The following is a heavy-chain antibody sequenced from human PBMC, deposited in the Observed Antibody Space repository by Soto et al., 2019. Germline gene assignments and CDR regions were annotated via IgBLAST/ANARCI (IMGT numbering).Heavy chain of an antibody. CDR2: IYPSDLDT. CDR1: GYSFTSYW. CDR3: ATPGPGVAASF. D-gene: IGHD6-19*01. V-gene: IGHV5-51*01. J-gene: IGHJ4*02. Sequence: GESLKISCKGSGYSFTSYWIGWVRQMPGKGLEWMGIIYPSDLDTRYSPSFQGQVTISADKSVSTAYLQWNSLKASDTAMYYCATPGPGVAASFWGQGTQVTVSS.